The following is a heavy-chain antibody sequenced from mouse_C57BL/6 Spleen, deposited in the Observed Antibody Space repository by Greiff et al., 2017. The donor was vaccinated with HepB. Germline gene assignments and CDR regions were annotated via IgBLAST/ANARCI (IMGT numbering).Heavy chain of an antibody. Sequence: VQVVESGPELVRPGASVKISCKASGYTFTSHWLQWVRQRPGQGLEWIGEIFPGSGSTYYNEKFKGKATLTVDTSSSTAYMQLSSLTSEDSAVYFCARTIWDYGSSYGYWGQGTTLTVSS. CDR2: IFPGSGST. CDR3: ARTIWDYGSSYGY. J-gene: IGHJ2*01. V-gene: IGHV1-56*01. CDR1: GYTFTSHW. D-gene: IGHD1-1*01.